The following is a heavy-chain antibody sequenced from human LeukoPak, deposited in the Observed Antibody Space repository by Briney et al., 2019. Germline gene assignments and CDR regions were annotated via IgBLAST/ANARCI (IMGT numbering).Heavy chain of an antibody. V-gene: IGHV1-2*06. CDR3: ARVGGMAPDAFDI. Sequence: ASVKVSCKASGYTFIDYHLHWVRQAPGQGLEWMGRINPKSGGTNYAQKFQGRVTMTRDTSISTAYMELSRLRSDDTAVYYCARVGGMAPDAFDIWGQGTMVTVSS. J-gene: IGHJ3*02. CDR2: INPKSGGT. D-gene: IGHD2-8*01. CDR1: GYTFIDYH.